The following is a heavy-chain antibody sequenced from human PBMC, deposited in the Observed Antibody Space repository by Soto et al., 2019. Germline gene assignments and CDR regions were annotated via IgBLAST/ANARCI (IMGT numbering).Heavy chain of an antibody. CDR3: ARRAHVDSSSSGRVGYYYYYYGMDV. CDR1: GGTFSSYA. J-gene: IGHJ6*02. V-gene: IGHV1-69*13. D-gene: IGHD6-6*01. Sequence: ASVKVSCKASGGTFSSYAISWVRQAPGQGLEWMGGIIPIFGTANYAQKFQGRVTITADESTSTACMELSSLRSEDTAVYYCARRAHVDSSSSGRVGYYYYYYGMDVWGQGTTVTVSS. CDR2: IIPIFGTA.